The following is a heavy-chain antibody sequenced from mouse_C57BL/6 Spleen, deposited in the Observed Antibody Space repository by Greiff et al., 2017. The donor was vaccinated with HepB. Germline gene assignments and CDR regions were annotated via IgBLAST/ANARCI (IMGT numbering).Heavy chain of an antibody. CDR3: ARSSSGYSYYAMDY. CDR1: GYSFTDYN. Sequence: EVKLQESGPELVKPGASVKISCKASGYSFTDYNMNWVKQSNGKSLEWIGVINPNYGTTSYNQKFKGKATLTVDQSSSTAYMQLNSLTSEDSAVYYGARSSSGYSYYAMDYWGQGTSVTVSS. D-gene: IGHD3-2*02. V-gene: IGHV1-39*01. CDR2: INPNYGTT. J-gene: IGHJ4*01.